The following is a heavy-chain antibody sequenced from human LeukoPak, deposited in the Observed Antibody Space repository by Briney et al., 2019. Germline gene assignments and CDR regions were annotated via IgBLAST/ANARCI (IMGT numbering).Heavy chain of an antibody. Sequence: ASVKVSCKASGYTFTSYGISWVRQAPGQGLEWMGWISAYNGNTNYAQKLQGRVTMTTDTSTSTVYMELSSLRSEDTAVYYCARDLLGDYYYYYMNVWGKGTTVTVSS. CDR2: ISAYNGNT. V-gene: IGHV1-18*01. J-gene: IGHJ6*03. D-gene: IGHD2-15*01. CDR3: ARDLLGDYYYYYMNV. CDR1: GYTFTSYG.